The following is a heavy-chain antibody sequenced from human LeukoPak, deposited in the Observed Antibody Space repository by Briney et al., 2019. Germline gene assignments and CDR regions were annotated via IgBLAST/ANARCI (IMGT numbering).Heavy chain of an antibody. Sequence: GASVKVSCKASGYTFTSYYMHWVRQAPGQGLEWMGIINPSGGSTSYAQKFQGRVTMTRDTSIVYMELSSLRSEDTAVYYCATGSGQVAAAGRGYYYYYYMDVWGKGTTVTVSS. CDR1: GYTFTSYY. CDR3: ATGSGQVAAAGRGYYYYYYMDV. J-gene: IGHJ6*03. CDR2: INPSGGST. D-gene: IGHD6-13*01. V-gene: IGHV1-46*01.